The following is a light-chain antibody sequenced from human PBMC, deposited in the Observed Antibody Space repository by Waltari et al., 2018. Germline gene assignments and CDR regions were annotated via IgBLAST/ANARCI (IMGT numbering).Light chain of an antibody. J-gene: IGKJ1*01. V-gene: IGKV3-20*01. CDR3: QHYVRLPAT. CDR2: GAS. Sequence: TVLTQSPGSLSLSPGERATLSGRASQSVSRSLAWYQQKPGQAPKLLIYGASTRATGIPDRFTGSGSGTDFSLTISSLEPEDFAIYFCQHYVRLPATFGQGTKVEIK. CDR1: QSVSRS.